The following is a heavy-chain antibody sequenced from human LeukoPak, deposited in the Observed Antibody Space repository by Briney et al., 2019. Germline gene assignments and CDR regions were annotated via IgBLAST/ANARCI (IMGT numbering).Heavy chain of an antibody. CDR2: INQDGSET. CDR1: GFTPGHYW. Sequence: GGSLRLSCALSGFTPGHYWMTWVRQAPGKGLEWVANINQDGSETFYVDSVKGRFTISRDNAKNTLYLQMNSLRAEDTAVYYCARGSSSGWYEDFDCWGQGTLVIVSS. CDR3: ARGSSSGWYEDFDC. J-gene: IGHJ4*02. D-gene: IGHD6-19*01. V-gene: IGHV3-7*01.